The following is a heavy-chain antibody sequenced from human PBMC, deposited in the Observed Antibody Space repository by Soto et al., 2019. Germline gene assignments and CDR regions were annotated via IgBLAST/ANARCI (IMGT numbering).Heavy chain of an antibody. CDR1: GGSFSGYY. D-gene: IGHD3-9*01. J-gene: IGHJ4*02. CDR3: ARDKMTGLFDY. Sequence: QVQLQQWGAGLLKPSETLSLTCAVYGGSFSGYYWTWIRQPPVTGLEWIGEINHSGSTNYNPSLKSRVTISVDTSKNQFSLKLTSVAAADTAVYYCARDKMTGLFDYWGQGTLVTVSS. CDR2: INHSGST. V-gene: IGHV4-34*01.